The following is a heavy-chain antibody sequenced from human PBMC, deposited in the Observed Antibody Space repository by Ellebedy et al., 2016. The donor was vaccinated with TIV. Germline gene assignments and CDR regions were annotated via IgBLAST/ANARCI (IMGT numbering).Heavy chain of an antibody. V-gene: IGHV1-18*01. CDR1: GYTFIDYG. J-gene: IGHJ6*02. CDR3: ARYSGSGTYYRNGMDV. CDR2: VSAYSGNT. Sequence: AASVKVSCKSSGYTFIDYGISWVRQAPGQGLDWMGWVSAYSGNTNYADNLQGRVTMTTDTSTGTAYMELRSLRSDDTAVYYCARYSGSGTYYRNGMDVWGQGTTVTVSS. D-gene: IGHD3-10*01.